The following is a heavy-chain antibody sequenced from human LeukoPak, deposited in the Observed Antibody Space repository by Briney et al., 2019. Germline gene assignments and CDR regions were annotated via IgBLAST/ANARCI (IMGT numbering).Heavy chain of an antibody. V-gene: IGHV1-69*04. D-gene: IGHD2-15*01. J-gene: IGHJ4*02. CDR3: ARGASSGRGLDY. CDR2: IIPILGIA. CDR1: GGTFSSYA. Sequence: ASVKVSCKASGGTFSSYAISWVRQAPGQGLEWMGRIIPILGIANYAQKFQGRVTITADKSTSTAYMELSSLRSEDTAVYYCARGASSGRGLDYWGQGTLVTVSS.